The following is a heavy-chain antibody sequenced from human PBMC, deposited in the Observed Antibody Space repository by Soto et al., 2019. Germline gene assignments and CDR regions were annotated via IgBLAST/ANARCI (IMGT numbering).Heavy chain of an antibody. J-gene: IGHJ4*02. CDR3: VKRQSFDFWSGYLPFFDY. D-gene: IGHD3-3*01. Sequence: PGGSLRLSCSASAINFRSYAMSWVRQAPGKGLEWVSAVGGSGSDTYYADSVKGRFTISRDDSKNTLYLHMSSLRVEDTAIYYCVKRQSFDFWSGYLPFFDYWGQGTPVTVSS. CDR2: VGGSGSDT. CDR1: AINFRSYA. V-gene: IGHV3-23*01.